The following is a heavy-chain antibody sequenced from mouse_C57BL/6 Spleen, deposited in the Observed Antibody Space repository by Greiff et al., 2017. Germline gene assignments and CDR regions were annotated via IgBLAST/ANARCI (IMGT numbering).Heavy chain of an antibody. Sequence: VQLKESGGDLVKPGGSLKLSCAASGFTFSSYGMSWVRQTPDKRLEWVATISSGGSYTYYPDSVKGRFTISRDNAKNTLYLQMSSLKSEDTAMYYCARQDDYAFDYWGQGTTLTVSS. V-gene: IGHV5-6*01. CDR3: ARQDDYAFDY. CDR2: ISSGGSYT. J-gene: IGHJ2*01. CDR1: GFTFSSYG. D-gene: IGHD2-4*01.